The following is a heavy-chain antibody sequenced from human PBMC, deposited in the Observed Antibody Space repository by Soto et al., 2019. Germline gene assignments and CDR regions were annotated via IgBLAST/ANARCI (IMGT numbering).Heavy chain of an antibody. CDR3: ARGPIVVIPAAMGGTGYYYGMDV. V-gene: IGHV4-39*01. J-gene: IGHJ6*02. Sequence: SETLSLTCTVSGGSISSSGYYWDWIRQPPGKGLEWIGNIYYSGSTYYNPSLKSRVTISIDTSKNQFSLKLSSVTAADTAVYYCARGPIVVIPAAMGGTGYYYGMDVWGPGTTVT. CDR1: GGSISSSGYY. D-gene: IGHD2-2*01. CDR2: IYYSGST.